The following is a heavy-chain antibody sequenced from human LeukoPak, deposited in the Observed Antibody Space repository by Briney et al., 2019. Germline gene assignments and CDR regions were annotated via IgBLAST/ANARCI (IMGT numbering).Heavy chain of an antibody. Sequence: ASVKVSCKASGGTFSSYAISWVRQAPGQGLEWMGWISAYNGNTNYAQKLQGRVTMTTDTSTSTAYMELRSLRSDDTAVYYCARDRYDLFLDYWGQGTLVTVSS. CDR3: ARDRYDLFLDY. CDR2: ISAYNGNT. V-gene: IGHV1-18*01. D-gene: IGHD5-12*01. CDR1: GGTFSSYA. J-gene: IGHJ4*02.